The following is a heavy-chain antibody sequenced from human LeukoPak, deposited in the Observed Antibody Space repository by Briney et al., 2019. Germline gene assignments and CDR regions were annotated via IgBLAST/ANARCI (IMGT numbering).Heavy chain of an antibody. D-gene: IGHD3-10*01. V-gene: IGHV3-15*01. CDR3: TTDETMVRGVTLYYYYYGMDV. J-gene: IGHJ6*02. CDR2: IKSKTDGGTT. Sequence: GGSLRLSCAASGFTFSNAWMSWVRQAPGKGLEWVGRIKSKTDGGTTDYAAPVKGRFTTSRDDSKNTLYLQMNSLKTEDTAVYYCTTDETMVRGVTLYYYYYGMDVWGQGTTVTVSS. CDR1: GFTFSNAW.